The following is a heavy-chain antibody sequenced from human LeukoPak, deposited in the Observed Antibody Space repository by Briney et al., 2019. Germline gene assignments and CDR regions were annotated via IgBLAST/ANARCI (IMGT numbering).Heavy chain of an antibody. V-gene: IGHV3-33*01. J-gene: IGHJ3*02. CDR3: ARAQGRYDSSEGAFDI. CDR2: IWYDRSNK. CDR1: GFTFSSYG. D-gene: IGHD3-22*01. Sequence: GGSLRLSCAASGFTFSSYGMHWVPQAPGKGLEGVAVIWYDRSNKYNADSVKGRFTISRDNSKNTLYLQMNSLRAEDTAVYYCARAQGRYDSSEGAFDIWGQGTMVTVSS.